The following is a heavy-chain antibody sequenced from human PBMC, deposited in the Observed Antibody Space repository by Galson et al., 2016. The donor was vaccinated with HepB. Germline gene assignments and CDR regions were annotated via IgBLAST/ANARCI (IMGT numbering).Heavy chain of an antibody. CDR2: ISGSGGRT. D-gene: IGHD2/OR15-2a*01. J-gene: IGHJ4*02. CDR1: GFTFSSYA. V-gene: IGHV3-23*01. CDR3: AKDPDTSARWTRICDY. Sequence: SLRLSCAASGFTFSSYAMSWVRQAPGKGLEWVSAISGSGGRTYYADSVKGRFTISRDNSKNTLYLQMNSLRADDMAVYYCAKDPDTSARWTRICDYWGQGTLVTVSS.